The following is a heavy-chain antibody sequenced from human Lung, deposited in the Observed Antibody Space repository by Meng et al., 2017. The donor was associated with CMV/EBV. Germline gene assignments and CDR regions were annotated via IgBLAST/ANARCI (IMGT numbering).Heavy chain of an antibody. J-gene: IGHJ4*02. CDR3: ARDWGLRPADIDY. CDR2: ITNGKNYI. Sequence: GGSXRLXXAASGFTFSSYSMSWVRQAPGKGLEWVSSITNGKNYIYYADSVKGRFTISRDNAKNSLYLQMNSLRAEDTAVYYCARDWGLRPADIDYWGQGXLVTVSS. D-gene: IGHD2-21*02. CDR1: GFTFSSYS. V-gene: IGHV3-21*01.